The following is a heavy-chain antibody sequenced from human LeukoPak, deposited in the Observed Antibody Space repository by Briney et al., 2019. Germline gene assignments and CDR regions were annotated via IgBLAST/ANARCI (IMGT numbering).Heavy chain of an antibody. J-gene: IGHJ4*02. CDR2: ISAYNGNT. CDR3: ARDPRFLEWLSIDY. CDR1: GYTFTSYG. D-gene: IGHD3-3*01. V-gene: IGHV1-18*01. Sequence: ASVKVSCKASGYTFTSYGISWVRQAPGQGLEWVGWISAYNGNTNYAQKLQGRVTMTTDTSTSTAYMELRSLRSDDTAVYYCARDPRFLEWLSIDYWGQGTLVTVSS.